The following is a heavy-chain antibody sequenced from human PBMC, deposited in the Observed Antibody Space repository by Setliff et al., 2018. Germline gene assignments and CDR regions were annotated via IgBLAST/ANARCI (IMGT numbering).Heavy chain of an antibody. CDR3: ARSSLPGKGWYDY. V-gene: IGHV3-48*01. CDR1: GFTFDDYS. D-gene: IGHD2-15*01. CDR2: ISSSNSGM. Sequence: GGSLRLSCAASGFTFDDYSMNWVRQAPGKGLEWISYISSSNSGMYYADSVKGRFTISRDSAKNSVYLQMNSLRAEDTAVYYCARSSLPGKGWYDYWGQGTLVTVSS. J-gene: IGHJ4*02.